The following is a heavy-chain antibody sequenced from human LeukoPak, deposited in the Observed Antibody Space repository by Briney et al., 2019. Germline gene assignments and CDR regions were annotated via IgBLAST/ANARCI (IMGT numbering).Heavy chain of an antibody. CDR1: GFTFSSYE. CDR3: ARDLRCGGDCPGY. CDR2: ISGSGGTI. D-gene: IGHD2-21*02. Sequence: PGGSLRLSCAASGFTFSSYEMNWVRQAPGKGLEWVSYISGSGGTIYYADSVKGRFTISRDNARNSLYLQMNSLRAEDTALYYCARDLRCGGDCPGYWGQGTLVTVSS. V-gene: IGHV3-48*03. J-gene: IGHJ4*02.